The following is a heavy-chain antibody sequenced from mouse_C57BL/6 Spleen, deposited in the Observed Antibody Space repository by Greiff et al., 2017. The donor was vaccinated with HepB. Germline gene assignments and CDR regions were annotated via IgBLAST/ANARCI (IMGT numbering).Heavy chain of an antibody. CDR1: GYTFTSYW. V-gene: IGHV1-74*01. CDR2: IHPSDSDT. Sequence: QVQLQQPGAELVKPGASVKLSCKASGYTFTSYWMHWVKQRPGQGLEWIGRIHPSDSDTNYNQKFKGKATLTVDKSSSTAYMQLSSLTSAYSAVYYCERGGNSYYGKAMDYWGQGTSVTVSS. J-gene: IGHJ4*01. D-gene: IGHD2-10*01. CDR3: ERGGNSYYGKAMDY.